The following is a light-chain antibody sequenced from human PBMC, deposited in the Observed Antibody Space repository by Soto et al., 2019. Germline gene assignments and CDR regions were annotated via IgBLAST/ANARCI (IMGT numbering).Light chain of an antibody. CDR1: QSVLYNSNNKNY. Sequence: DIVMTQSPDSLAVSLGERATINCKSSQSVLYNSNNKNYLAWYQKKPGQPPKLLIYWASTRESGVPDRFSGSGSGTDFTLTISSLQAEDVAVYYCQQYYSTPCTFGLGTKLEIK. CDR3: QQYYSTPCT. CDR2: WAS. V-gene: IGKV4-1*01. J-gene: IGKJ2*02.